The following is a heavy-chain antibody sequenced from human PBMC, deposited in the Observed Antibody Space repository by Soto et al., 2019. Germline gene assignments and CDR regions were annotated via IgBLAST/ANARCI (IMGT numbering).Heavy chain of an antibody. D-gene: IGHD3-9*01. CDR1: GFTFSTYW. Sequence: EVQLVESGGGLVLPGGSLRLSCAASGFTFSTYWMHWVRQAPGEGLVCVSRINPDGRTTSYADSVKGRFTISRDNAENTLYLQMNSLRTEDTAVYYCARVSTGEYWCDPLGQGTLVTVSS. CDR3: ARVSTGEYWCDP. J-gene: IGHJ5*02. V-gene: IGHV3-74*01. CDR2: INPDGRTT.